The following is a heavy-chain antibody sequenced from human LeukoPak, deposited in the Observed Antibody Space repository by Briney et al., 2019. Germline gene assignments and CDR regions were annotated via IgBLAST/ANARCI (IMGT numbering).Heavy chain of an antibody. V-gene: IGHV4-34*01. Sequence: PSETLSLTCAVYGGSFSGYYWSWIRQPPGKGLEWIGEINPTGSTNYNPSLKSRVTISVDTSKNQFSLKLSSVTAADTAVYYCARQSSGPTDAFDIWGQGTMVTVSS. CDR1: GGSFSGYY. D-gene: IGHD6-19*01. CDR3: ARQSSGPTDAFDI. J-gene: IGHJ3*02. CDR2: INPTGST.